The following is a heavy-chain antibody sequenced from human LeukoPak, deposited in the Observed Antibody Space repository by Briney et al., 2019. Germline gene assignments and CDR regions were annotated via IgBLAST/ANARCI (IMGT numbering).Heavy chain of an antibody. CDR1: GFSFSSYD. CDR3: AELGITMIGGV. D-gene: IGHD3-10*02. J-gene: IGHJ6*04. Sequence: GGSLRLSCAASGFSFSSYDMHWVRQVTGKRLEWVSGIGTAGDTYYSGSVKGRFTISRENAKNSLYLQMNSLRAEDTAVYYCAELGITMIGGVWGKGTTVTISS. V-gene: IGHV3-13*01. CDR2: IGTAGDT.